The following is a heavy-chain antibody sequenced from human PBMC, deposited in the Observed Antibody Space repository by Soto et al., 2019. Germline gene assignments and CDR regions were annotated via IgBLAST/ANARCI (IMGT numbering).Heavy chain of an antibody. CDR1: GCPFSSYA. J-gene: IGHJ4*02. CDR3: ARGPGYYFDY. V-gene: IGHV3-64*01. CDR2: ISSNGGST. Sequence: GGSLRLSCAASGCPFSSYAMHWVRQAPGKGLEYVSAISSNGGSTYYANSVKGRFTISRDNSKNTLYLQMGSLRAEDMAVYYCARGPGYYFDYWGQGTLVTVSS.